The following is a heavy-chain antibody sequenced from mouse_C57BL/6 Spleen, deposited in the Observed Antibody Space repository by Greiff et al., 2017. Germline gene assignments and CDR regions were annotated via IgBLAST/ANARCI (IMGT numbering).Heavy chain of an antibody. CDR3: AHYGSSSYYYAMDY. CDR1: GYTFTSYG. V-gene: IGHV1-81*01. D-gene: IGHD1-1*01. CDR2: IYPRSGNT. J-gene: IGHJ4*01. Sequence: QVQLQQSGAELARPGASVKLSCKASGYTFTSYGISWVKQRTGQGLEWIGEIYPRSGNTYYNEKFKGKATLTADKSSSTAYMELRSLTSEDSAVYFWAHYGSSSYYYAMDYWGQGTSVTVSS.